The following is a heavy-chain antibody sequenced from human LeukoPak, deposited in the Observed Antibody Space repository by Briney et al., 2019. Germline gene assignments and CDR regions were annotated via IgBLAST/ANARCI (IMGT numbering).Heavy chain of an antibody. Sequence: GRSLRLSCAASGFTFSSYGMHWVRQAPGKGLEWVAVIWYDGRNKYYADSVKGRFPISRDNSKKTLYLQMNSLRAEDTAVYYCARGYDDSSGSFDYWGQGTLVTVSS. CDR2: IWYDGRNK. D-gene: IGHD3-22*01. J-gene: IGHJ4*02. CDR1: GFTFSSYG. V-gene: IGHV3-33*01. CDR3: ARGYDDSSGSFDY.